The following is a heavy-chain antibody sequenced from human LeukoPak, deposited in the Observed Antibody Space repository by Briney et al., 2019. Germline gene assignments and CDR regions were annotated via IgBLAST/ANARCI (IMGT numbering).Heavy chain of an antibody. CDR3: ARAFTFYYGSGTYPIFGY. CDR2: IFSDGNT. CDR1: GFTFSSYG. Sequence: PGGSLRLSCAASGFTFSSYGMHWVRQAPGKGLEWVSLIFSDGNTYYADSVRGRFTISRDDSKNTLYLQMNSLRAEDTALYFCARAFTFYYGSGTYPIFGYWGQGTLVTVSS. V-gene: IGHV3-NL1*01. D-gene: IGHD3-10*01. J-gene: IGHJ4*02.